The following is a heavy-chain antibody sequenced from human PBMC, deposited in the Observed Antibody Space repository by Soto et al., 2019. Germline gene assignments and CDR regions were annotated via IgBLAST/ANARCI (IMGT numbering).Heavy chain of an antibody. J-gene: IGHJ4*02. CDR2: IGTAGDT. D-gene: IGHD3-16*01. V-gene: IGHV3-13*01. CDR3: TRGADGLDY. CDR1: GFTFSSYA. Sequence: LRLSCAASGFTFSSYAMSWVRQAPGKGLEWVSGIGTAGDTYYAGSVKGRFIMSRENVKNSLYLQMNSLRAGDTAVYYCTRGADGLDYWGQGTLVTVSS.